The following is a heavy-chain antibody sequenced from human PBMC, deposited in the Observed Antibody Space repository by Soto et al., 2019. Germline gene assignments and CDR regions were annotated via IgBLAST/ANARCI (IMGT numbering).Heavy chain of an antibody. CDR2: ISSSGSTI. CDR3: AREGEGAAYTHGPYYFDY. D-gene: IGHD2-21*01. V-gene: IGHV3-48*02. J-gene: IGHJ4*02. Sequence: GGSLRLSCAASGFTFSTFNMNWVRQAPGRGLEWVSYISSSGSTIYYADSVKGRFTISRDNAKNSLYLQMNSLRDEDTAVYYCAREGEGAAYTHGPYYFDYWGQGALVTVSS. CDR1: GFTFSTFN.